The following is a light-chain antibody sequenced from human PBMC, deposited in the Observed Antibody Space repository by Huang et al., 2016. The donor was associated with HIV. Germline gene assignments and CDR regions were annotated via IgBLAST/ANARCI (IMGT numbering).Light chain of an antibody. V-gene: IGKV3-15*01. CDR3: QQYNKWPRT. Sequence: EMVMTQSPDTLVVSPGERATLSCRASQGVSSNVAWYQRKPGQAPRRLIHGASTRVSGIPARFSGSGSETDFTLTIRSLQSEDSAVYYCQQYNKWPRTFGQGTKLEIK. CDR1: QGVSSN. J-gene: IGKJ2*01. CDR2: GAS.